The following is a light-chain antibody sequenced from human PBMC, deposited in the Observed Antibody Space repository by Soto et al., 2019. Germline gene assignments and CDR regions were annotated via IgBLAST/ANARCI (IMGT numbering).Light chain of an antibody. Sequence: EIVLTQSPGTLSLSPGERATLSCRASQSVTSSYLAWYQQKGGQAPRLLIYNAYSRATGITDRFSGSGSGTDFTLTISRLEPDDFAVYYCQQYGSSPFTFGGGTTVEIK. CDR3: QQYGSSPFT. CDR2: NAY. J-gene: IGKJ4*01. V-gene: IGKV3-20*01. CDR1: QSVTSSY.